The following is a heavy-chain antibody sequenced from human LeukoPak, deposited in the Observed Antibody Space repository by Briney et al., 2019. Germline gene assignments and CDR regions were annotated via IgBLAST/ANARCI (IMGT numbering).Heavy chain of an antibody. V-gene: IGHV4-34*01. CDR3: ARILYDFWSGSELYGMDV. J-gene: IGHJ6*02. Sequence: SETLSLTCAVYGGSFSGYYWSWIRQPPGKGLEWIGEINHSGSTNYNPSLKSRVTISVDTSKNQFSLKLSSVTAADTAVYYCARILYDFWSGSELYGMDVWGQGTTVTVSS. D-gene: IGHD3-3*01. CDR1: GGSFSGYY. CDR2: INHSGST.